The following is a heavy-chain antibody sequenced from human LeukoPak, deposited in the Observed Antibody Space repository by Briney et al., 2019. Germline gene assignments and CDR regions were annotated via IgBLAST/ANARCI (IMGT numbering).Heavy chain of an antibody. CDR1: GYTFTGYY. CDR3: ARDKSGNSGWYSYFDY. V-gene: IGHV1-2*02. D-gene: IGHD6-19*01. CDR2: INPNSGGT. J-gene: IGHJ4*02. Sequence: ASVKVSCKASGYTFTGYYMHWVRQAPGQGLEWMGWINPNSGGTNYAQKFQGRVTMTRDTSISTAYMELSRLRSDDTALYYCARDKSGNSGWYSYFDYWGQGTLVTVSS.